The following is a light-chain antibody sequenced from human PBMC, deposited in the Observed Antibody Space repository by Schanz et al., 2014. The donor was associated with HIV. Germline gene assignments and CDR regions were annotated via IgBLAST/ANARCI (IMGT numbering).Light chain of an antibody. Sequence: VLTQSPATLSVYPGERVTLSCRTTQIISTSLAWYQQRPGQPPRLLLYGASSRATGIPDRFSGSGSGTDFTLTISSLQSEDFVVYYCQQYNDWRLTFGGGTKVEI. CDR2: GAS. J-gene: IGKJ4*01. CDR3: QQYNDWRLT. CDR1: QIISTS. V-gene: IGKV3D-15*01.